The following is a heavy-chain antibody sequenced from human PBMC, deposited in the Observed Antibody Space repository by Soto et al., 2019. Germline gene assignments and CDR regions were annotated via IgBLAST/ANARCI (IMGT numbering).Heavy chain of an antibody. CDR2: ISSDGSDK. CDR3: TKGSDVARQELDY. J-gene: IGHJ4*02. Sequence: QVQLVESGGGVVQPGRSLRLSCAASGFTFSNFGMHWVRQAPGKGQEWVAAISSDGSDKYYSDSVKGRFTISRDNSKNTRFMRMSSLRVEDTAVYYCTKGSDVARQELDYWGQGTLVTVSS. CDR1: GFTFSNFG. D-gene: IGHD2-15*01. V-gene: IGHV3-30*18.